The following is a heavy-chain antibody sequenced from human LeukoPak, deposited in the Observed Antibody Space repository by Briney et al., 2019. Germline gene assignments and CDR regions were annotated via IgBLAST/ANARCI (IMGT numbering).Heavy chain of an antibody. CDR1: GGSISSSSYY. J-gene: IGHJ4*02. D-gene: IGHD3-3*01. CDR2: IYYSGST. V-gene: IGHV4-39*07. CDR3: ARERVKDYDFWSGYYTSGGAGGQGSTSRLPRKGRYFDY. Sequence: SETLSLTCTVSGGSISSSSYYWGWIRQPPGKGLEWIGSIYYSGSTYYNPSLKSRVTISVDTSKNQFSLKLSSVTAADTAVYYCARERVKDYDFWSGYYTSGGAGGQGSTSRLPRKGRYFDYWGQGTLVTVSS.